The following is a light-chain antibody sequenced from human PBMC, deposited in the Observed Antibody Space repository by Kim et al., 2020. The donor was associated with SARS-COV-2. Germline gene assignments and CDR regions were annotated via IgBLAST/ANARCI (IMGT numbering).Light chain of an antibody. CDR3: CSYATSRSYV. Sequence: GHSITIPCTGTSSDVGAYNYVSWYQLHPGKAPELMVFDVSERPSGISNRFSGSKSGNTASLTITGLQAEDEADYYCCSYATSRSYVFGTGTKVTVL. CDR1: SSDVGAYNY. J-gene: IGLJ1*01. CDR2: DVS. V-gene: IGLV2-14*04.